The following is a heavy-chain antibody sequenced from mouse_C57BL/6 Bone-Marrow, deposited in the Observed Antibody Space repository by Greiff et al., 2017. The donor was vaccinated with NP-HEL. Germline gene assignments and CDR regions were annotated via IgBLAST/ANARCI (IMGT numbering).Heavy chain of an antibody. CDR1: GYAFSSSW. J-gene: IGHJ3*01. CDR2: LYPGDGDT. V-gene: IGHV1-82*01. CDR3: ARWNYGPAWFAY. Sequence: QVQLQQSGPELVKPGASVKISCKASGYAFSSSWMNWVKQRPGKGLEWIGRLYPGDGDTNYNGKFKGKATLTADKSSSTAYMQLSSLTSEDSAVYFCARWNYGPAWFAYWGQGTLVTVSA. D-gene: IGHD1-1*02.